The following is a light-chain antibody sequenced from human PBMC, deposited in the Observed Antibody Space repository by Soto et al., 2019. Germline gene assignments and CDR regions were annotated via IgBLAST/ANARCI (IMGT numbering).Light chain of an antibody. J-gene: IGLJ1*01. V-gene: IGLV2-14*01. CDR3: SSFTSTSTYV. Sequence: QPALTQPAAVSGSPGQSITISCTGTNSDVGGYNYVSWYQQHPGKVPKLMIYEVSNRPSGVSNRFSGSKSGNTASLTISGLQAEDEADYYCSSFTSTSTYVFGTGTKVTVL. CDR1: NSDVGGYNY. CDR2: EVS.